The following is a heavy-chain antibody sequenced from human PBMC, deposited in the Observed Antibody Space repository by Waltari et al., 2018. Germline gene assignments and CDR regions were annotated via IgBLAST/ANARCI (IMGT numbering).Heavy chain of an antibody. V-gene: IGHV3-7*01. CDR1: GFTFSRYW. J-gene: IGHJ4*02. CDR2: INYDGSQK. CDR3: AKSRGFEY. Sequence: EVQLVESGGGLVQPGGSLGLSCGASGFTFSRYWMSWVRQTPGKGLEWVASINYDGSQKYYVDSVKGRFTISRDNAKNSVYLQMNSLRVEDTAVYYCAKSRGFEYWGQGSLITVSS. D-gene: IGHD2-2*01.